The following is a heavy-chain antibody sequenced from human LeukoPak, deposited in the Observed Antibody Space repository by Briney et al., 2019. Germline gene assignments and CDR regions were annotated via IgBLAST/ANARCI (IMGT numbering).Heavy chain of an antibody. CDR2: INQDGSTK. CDR1: GFTLSNAW. D-gene: IGHD6-13*01. J-gene: IGHJ4*02. Sequence: GGSLRLSCAASGFTLSNAWMAWVRQAPGKGLEWVANINQDGSTKQYVDSVRGRFTISRDNAKNSLYLQMNSLRAEDTALYHCARDMSGSLDYWGQGTLVTVSS. V-gene: IGHV3-7*01. CDR3: ARDMSGSLDY.